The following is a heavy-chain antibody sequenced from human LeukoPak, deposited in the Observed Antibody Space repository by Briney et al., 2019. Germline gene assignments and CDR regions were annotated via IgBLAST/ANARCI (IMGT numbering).Heavy chain of an antibody. CDR3: AKGGTYHYDSSGTHLLIDAFDI. V-gene: IGHV3-23*01. D-gene: IGHD3-22*01. CDR2: ISGSGGSA. CDR1: GFNFRAYW. J-gene: IGHJ3*02. Sequence: GGSLRLSCTTSGFNFRAYWMGWVRQAPGKGLEWVSGISGSGGSADYGDSAKGRFTISRDNSKSTAYLQMNSLRAEDTAVYYCAKGGTYHYDSSGTHLLIDAFDIWGQGTMVTVSS.